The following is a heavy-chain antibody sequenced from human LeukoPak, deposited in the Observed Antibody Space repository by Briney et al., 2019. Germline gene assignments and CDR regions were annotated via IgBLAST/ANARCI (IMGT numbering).Heavy chain of an antibody. D-gene: IGHD3-9*01. V-gene: IGHV3-30*02. CDR2: VRSDGSHD. CDR3: AKDARSFDWLFDH. CDR1: GFTFSSYG. J-gene: IGHJ4*02. Sequence: QSGGSLRLSCAASGFTFSSYGMHWVRQAPGKGLEWVAYVRSDGSHDSYADSVTGRFTISRDNSKNTLFLQMNSLRAEDTSMYYCAKDARSFDWLFDHWGQGILVTVSS.